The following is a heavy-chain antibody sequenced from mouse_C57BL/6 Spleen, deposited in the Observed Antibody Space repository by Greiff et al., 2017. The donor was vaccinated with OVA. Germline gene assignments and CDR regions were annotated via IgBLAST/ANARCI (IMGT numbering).Heavy chain of an antibody. CDR2: IRSKSNNYAT. CDR1: GFSFNTYA. V-gene: IGHV10-1*01. D-gene: IGHD1-1*02. J-gene: IGHJ2*01. CDR3: VRQGWERAFDY. Sequence: EVKLMESGGGLVQPKGSLKLSCAASGFSFNTYAMNWVRQAPGKGLEWVARIRSKSNNYATYYADSVKDRFTISRDDSESMLYLQMNNLKTEDTAMYYCVRQGWERAFDYWGQGTTLTVSS.